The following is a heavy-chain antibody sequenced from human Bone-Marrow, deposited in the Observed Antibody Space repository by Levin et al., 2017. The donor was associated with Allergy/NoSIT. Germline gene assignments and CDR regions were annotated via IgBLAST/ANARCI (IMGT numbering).Heavy chain of an antibody. CDR1: GGSISSYY. D-gene: IGHD6-13*01. CDR3: ARGYSSSWVGGKFFES. CDR2: FYHSGGS. J-gene: IGHJ4*02. Sequence: SSETLSLTCTVSGGSISSYYWNWIRQTPGKGLEWIGYFYHSGGSNFNPALKSRLTISVDTSKNQVSLKLTSVTPADTAIYFCARGYSSSWVGGKFFESWGQGTLVTVSS. V-gene: IGHV4-59*01.